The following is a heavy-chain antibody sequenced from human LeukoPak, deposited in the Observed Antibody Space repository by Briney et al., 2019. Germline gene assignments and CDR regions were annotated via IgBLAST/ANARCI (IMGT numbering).Heavy chain of an antibody. J-gene: IGHJ4*02. V-gene: IGHV1-69*13. CDR1: GGTFSSYA. CDR2: IIPIFGTA. Sequence: SVKVSCKASGGTFSSYAISWVRQAPGQGLEWMGGIIPIFGTANYAQKFQGRVTITADESTSTAYMELSSLRSEDTAVYYCARASRITMVRGVILAYWGQGTLVTVSS. D-gene: IGHD3-10*01. CDR3: ARASRITMVRGVILAY.